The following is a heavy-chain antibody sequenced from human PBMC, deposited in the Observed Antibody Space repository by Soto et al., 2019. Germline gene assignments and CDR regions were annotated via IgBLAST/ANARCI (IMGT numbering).Heavy chain of an antibody. D-gene: IGHD5-12*01. CDR1: GFTFSNYA. J-gene: IGHJ6*02. CDR2: ISGSGGST. Sequence: EVQLLESGGGLVQPGGSLRLSCAASGFTFSNYAMSWVRQAPGKGLEWVSGISGSGGSTYYADSVKGRFTISRDNSKNSLYLQMNSRSAEDTAEYYCAKALGSGAGGGYGMDVWGQGTTVTVSS. V-gene: IGHV3-23*01. CDR3: AKALGSGAGGGYGMDV.